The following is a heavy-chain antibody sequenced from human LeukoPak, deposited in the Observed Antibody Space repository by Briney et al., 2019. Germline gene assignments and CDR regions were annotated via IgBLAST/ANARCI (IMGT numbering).Heavy chain of an antibody. Sequence: GGSLRLSCAASGFTFSSYSMNWVRQAPGKGLEWVSSISSSSSYIYYADSVKGRFTISRDNSKNTLFLQMNSLTAEDTAIYSCARPRLEYCSGGSCFDAFDIWGQGTMVTVSS. J-gene: IGHJ3*02. CDR1: GFTFSSYS. D-gene: IGHD2-15*01. CDR2: ISSSSSYI. CDR3: ARPRLEYCSGGSCFDAFDI. V-gene: IGHV3-21*04.